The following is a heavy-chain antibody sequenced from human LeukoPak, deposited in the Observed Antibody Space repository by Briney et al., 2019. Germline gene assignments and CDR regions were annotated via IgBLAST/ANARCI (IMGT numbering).Heavy chain of an antibody. V-gene: IGHV3-74*01. Sequence: GGSLRLSCAASGFTFSSYARSWVRQAPGKGLVWVSRVNGDGSATTYADSMKGRFTVSRDNAKNTLYLQLSSLRAEDTALYYCARSTGGPASTWAFDIWGQGTMVTVS. CDR3: ARSTGGPASTWAFDI. D-gene: IGHD6-13*01. CDR2: VNGDGSAT. CDR1: GFTFSSYA. J-gene: IGHJ3*02.